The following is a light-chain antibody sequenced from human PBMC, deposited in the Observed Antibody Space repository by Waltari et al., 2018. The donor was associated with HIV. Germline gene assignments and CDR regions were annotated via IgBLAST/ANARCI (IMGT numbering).Light chain of an antibody. CDR2: ISTNGSH. CDR1: SGHTIYA. V-gene: IGLV4-69*01. J-gene: IGLJ2*01. Sequence: QAVLTQSPSAFASLGASVKLTCTLTSGHTIYAISWHQQQPEKGPRYLMWISTNGSHTKGDGIPDRFSGSSSGAERYLTISSLQSEDEADYYCQTWGTGIVVFGGGTKLTVL. CDR3: QTWGTGIVV.